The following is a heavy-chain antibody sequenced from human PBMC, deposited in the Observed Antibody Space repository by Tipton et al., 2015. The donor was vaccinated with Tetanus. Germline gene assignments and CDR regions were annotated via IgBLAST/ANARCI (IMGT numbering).Heavy chain of an antibody. Sequence: SLRLSCATSGLFFKNAWMNWVRQAPGKGLEWVGRIKSKSDGGKTDYAARVKDIFSITREDSTNTLFLHMNSLETEDTAGYYCTTAGKVGCGYRVDYGGRGTLVAVSS. CDR1: GLFFKNAW. V-gene: IGHV3-15*07. CDR2: IKSKSDGGKT. D-gene: IGHD3-22*01. J-gene: IGHJ4*02. CDR3: TTAGKVGCGYRVDY.